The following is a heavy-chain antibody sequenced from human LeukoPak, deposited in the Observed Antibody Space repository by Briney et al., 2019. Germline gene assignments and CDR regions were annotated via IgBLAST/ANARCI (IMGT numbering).Heavy chain of an antibody. V-gene: IGHV4-59*13. Sequence: SETLSLTCTLSGDSIDSYFWTWTRQPRGKRPEWIGYMYTSGPANYNPSLKGRVTISGDTSTNVFSLNVMSVTAADTAIYYCAALPYTTAWREYWGQGTLVTVSS. D-gene: IGHD3-16*01. CDR1: GDSIDSYF. CDR3: AALPYTTAWREY. J-gene: IGHJ4*02. CDR2: MYTSGPA.